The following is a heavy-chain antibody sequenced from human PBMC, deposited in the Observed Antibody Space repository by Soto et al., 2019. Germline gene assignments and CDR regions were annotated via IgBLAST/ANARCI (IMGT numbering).Heavy chain of an antibody. CDR2: IFHSGST. Sequence: SETLSLTCAVSGGSISSNNWWSWVRQPPGKGLEWIGEIFHSGSTHYSPSLKSRITINPDTSNNQLSLQLNSVTPDDTAVYYCARLIGNSWLDSWGQGTLVTVSS. CDR3: ARLIGNSWLDS. V-gene: IGHV4-4*02. D-gene: IGHD2-8*01. J-gene: IGHJ5*01. CDR1: GGSISSNNW.